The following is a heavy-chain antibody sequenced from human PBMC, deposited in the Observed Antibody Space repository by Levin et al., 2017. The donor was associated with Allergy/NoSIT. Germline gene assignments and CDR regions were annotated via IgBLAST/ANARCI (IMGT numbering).Heavy chain of an antibody. Sequence: GGSLRLSCEASGFTFTSYAMSWVRQAPGKGLEWVSSISGSGGSTYYADSVKGRFTISRDNSKNTLYLQMNSLRADDTAVYYCAKGNYYDSSAYYGLIDYWGQGTLVTVSS. D-gene: IGHD3-22*01. V-gene: IGHV3-23*01. CDR2: ISGSGGST. J-gene: IGHJ4*02. CDR3: AKGNYYDSSAYYGLIDY. CDR1: GFTFTSYA.